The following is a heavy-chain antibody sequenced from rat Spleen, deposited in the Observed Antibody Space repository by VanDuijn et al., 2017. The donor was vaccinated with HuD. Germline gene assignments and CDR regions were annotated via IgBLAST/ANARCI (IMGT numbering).Heavy chain of an antibody. D-gene: IGHD4-4*01. V-gene: IGHV5-22*01. CDR1: GFTFSNYG. CDR2: ISYEGSST. Sequence: EVQLVESGGGLVQPGRSMKLSCAASGFTFSNYGMAWVRQAPKKGLEWVASISYEGSSTYYGDSVKGRFSISRDNARSTLNLHMDSLRSEDTAIYYCTRRGYLSDWYFDFWGPGTMVTVSS. CDR3: TRRGYLSDWYFDF. J-gene: IGHJ1*01.